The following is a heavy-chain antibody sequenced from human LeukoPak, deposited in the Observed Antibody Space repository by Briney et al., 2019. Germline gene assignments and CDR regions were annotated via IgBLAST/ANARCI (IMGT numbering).Heavy chain of an antibody. D-gene: IGHD3-22*01. J-gene: IGHJ4*02. CDR1: GGSISSSSYY. CDR2: IYYSGST. V-gene: IGHV4-39*07. CDR3: ARDDYDSSSYDY. Sequence: SETLSLTCTVSGGSISSSSYYWGWIRQPPGKGLEWIGSIYYSGSTYYNPSLKSRVTISVDTSKNQFSLKLSSVTAADTAVYYCARDDYDSSSYDYWGQGTLVTVSS.